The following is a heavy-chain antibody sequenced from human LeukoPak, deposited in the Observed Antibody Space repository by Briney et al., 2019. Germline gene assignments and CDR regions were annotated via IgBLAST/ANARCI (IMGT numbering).Heavy chain of an antibody. CDR1: GFTFSSYS. CDR2: IYYGGSP. CDR3: ARRPIVGSTGFYFDP. D-gene: IGHD1-26*01. V-gene: IGHV4-39*01. J-gene: IGHJ5*02. Sequence: GSLRLSCAASGFTFSSYSMNWIRQRPTKGLEWIGSIYYGGSPYYTSSLKSRVTISVDTSKNQFSLKLASLTAADTAVYYCARRPIVGSTGFYFDPWGPGTLVTVSS.